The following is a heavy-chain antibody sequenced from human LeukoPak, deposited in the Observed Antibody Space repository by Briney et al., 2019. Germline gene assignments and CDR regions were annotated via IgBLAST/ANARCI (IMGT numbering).Heavy chain of an antibody. J-gene: IGHJ3*02. CDR2: IYPGDSDT. V-gene: IGHV5-51*01. Sequence: GESLKISFKGSGYSFTSYWIGWVRQMPGKGVEWMGIIYPGDSDTRYSPSFQGQVTISADKSISTAYLQWSSLKASDTAMYYCARLSADDYDFWSGYLNAFDIWGQGTMVTVSS. D-gene: IGHD3-3*01. CDR1: GYSFTSYW. CDR3: ARLSADDYDFWSGYLNAFDI.